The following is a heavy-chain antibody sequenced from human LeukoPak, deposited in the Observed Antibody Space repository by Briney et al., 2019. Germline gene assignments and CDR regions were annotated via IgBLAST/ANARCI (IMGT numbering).Heavy chain of an antibody. Sequence: GGSLRLSCAASGFTFSSYSMNWVRQAPGKGLEWVSYISSSSSTIYYADSVKGRFTISRDNAKNSLYLQMNSLRAEDTAVYYCARDHPGYSYGYAYWGQGTLVTVSS. D-gene: IGHD5-18*01. V-gene: IGHV3-48*01. CDR1: GFTFSSYS. J-gene: IGHJ4*02. CDR3: ARDHPGYSYGYAY. CDR2: ISSSSSTI.